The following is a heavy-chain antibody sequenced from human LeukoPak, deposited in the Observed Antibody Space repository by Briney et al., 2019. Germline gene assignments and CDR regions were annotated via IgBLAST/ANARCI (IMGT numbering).Heavy chain of an antibody. J-gene: IGHJ4*02. CDR2: IYTSGST. CDR3: ARSRAVTFDY. D-gene: IGHD4-11*01. CDR1: GRSISSGSYY. Sequence: SQTLSLTCTVSGRSISSGSYYWSWIRQPAGKGLEWIGRIYTSGSTNYNPSLKSRVTISVDTSKNQFSLKLSSVTAADTAVYYCARSRAVTFDYWGQGTLVTVSS. V-gene: IGHV4-61*02.